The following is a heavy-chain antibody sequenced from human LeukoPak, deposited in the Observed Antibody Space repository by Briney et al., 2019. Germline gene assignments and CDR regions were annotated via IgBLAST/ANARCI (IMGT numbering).Heavy chain of an antibody. J-gene: IGHJ4*02. CDR1: GGSIGGYY. CDR3: ARHSSLGHFDF. Sequence: SETLSLTCSVSGGSIGGYYWSWIRQPPGKELEWIGHIYYSGGTNYNPSLESRVTMSVDTSKSQVSLKLSSVTAADTAVYYCARHSSLGHFDFWGQGTLVTVSS. CDR2: IYYSGGT. V-gene: IGHV4-59*08.